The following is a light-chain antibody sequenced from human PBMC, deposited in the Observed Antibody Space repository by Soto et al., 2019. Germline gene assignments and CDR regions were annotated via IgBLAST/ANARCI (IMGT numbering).Light chain of an antibody. Sequence: QSALTQPPSASGSPGQSVTISCTGTSSDFGGYNYVSWYQQHPGKAPKLMIYEVSNRPSGVSNRFSGSQSGNTASLTISGLQAEDEANYYCSSYTTSNTPLYVFGTGTKLTVL. J-gene: IGLJ1*01. V-gene: IGLV2-14*01. CDR3: SSYTTSNTPLYV. CDR1: SSDFGGYNY. CDR2: EVS.